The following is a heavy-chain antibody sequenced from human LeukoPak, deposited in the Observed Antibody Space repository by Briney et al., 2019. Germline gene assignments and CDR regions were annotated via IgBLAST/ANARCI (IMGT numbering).Heavy chain of an antibody. CDR1: GFTFSSYA. Sequence: GGSLRLSCAASGFTFSSYAMSWVRQAPGKGLEWVSAISGSGGSTYYADSVKGRFTISRDNSKNTLYLQMNSLRAEDTAVYYCAKVSYHYYGSGSYVLDYWGQGTLVTVSS. V-gene: IGHV3-23*01. CDR2: ISGSGGST. J-gene: IGHJ4*02. CDR3: AKVSYHYYGSGSYVLDY. D-gene: IGHD3-10*01.